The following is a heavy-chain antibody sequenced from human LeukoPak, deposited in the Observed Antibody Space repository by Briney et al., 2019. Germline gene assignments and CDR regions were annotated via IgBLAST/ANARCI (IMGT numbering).Heavy chain of an antibody. D-gene: IGHD1-26*01. CDR3: AKVRGSSFLYQ. Sequence: GGSLRLSCAASGFTFSSYWMSWVRQAPGKGLEWVANIKQDGSEKYYVDSVKGRFTISRDNAKNSLYLQMNSLRAEDTAVYYCAKVRGSSFLYQWGQGTLVNVSS. CDR1: GFTFSSYW. V-gene: IGHV3-7*01. CDR2: IKQDGSEK. J-gene: IGHJ4*02.